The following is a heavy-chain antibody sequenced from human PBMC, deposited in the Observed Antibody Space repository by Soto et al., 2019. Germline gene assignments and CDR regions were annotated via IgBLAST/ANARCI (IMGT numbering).Heavy chain of an antibody. CDR2: IIPIFGTA. CDR3: ARDVEYSSSGRFDY. D-gene: IGHD6-6*01. Sequence: SVEVSCKASGGTLSRYAISWVRQAHGQGLEWMGGIIPIFGTANYAQKFQGRVTITADESTSTAYMELSSLRSEDTAVYYCARDVEYSSSGRFDYWGQGTLVTVSS. CDR1: GGTLSRYA. V-gene: IGHV1-69*13. J-gene: IGHJ4*02.